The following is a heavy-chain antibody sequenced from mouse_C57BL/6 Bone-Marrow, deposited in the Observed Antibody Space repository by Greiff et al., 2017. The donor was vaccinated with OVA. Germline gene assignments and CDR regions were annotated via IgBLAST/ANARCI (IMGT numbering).Heavy chain of an antibody. CDR2: IDPANGNT. V-gene: IGHV14-3*01. CDR3: ARAPLNYYDIQY. Sequence: EVQLVESVAELVRPGASVKLSCTASGFNIKNTYMHWVKQRPEQGLEWIGRIDPANGNTKYAPKFQGKATITADPSSNPAYLQLKSLTSEDTAIYHCARAPLNYYDIQYWGQRPSDTVSS. J-gene: IGHJ4*01. CDR1: GFNIKNTY.